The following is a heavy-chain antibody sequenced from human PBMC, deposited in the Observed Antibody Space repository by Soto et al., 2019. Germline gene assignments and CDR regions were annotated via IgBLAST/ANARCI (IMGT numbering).Heavy chain of an antibody. CDR3: ARRRIVPTTNFDY. Sequence: SETLSLTCTVSGDSISSSSFYWGWIRQPPGKWLEWIGHIFHTGATYQNPTLKSRLRMSVDTSKNQFSLNLSSVTATDTAVYYCARRRIVPTTNFDYWGQGTLVTVYS. V-gene: IGHV4-39*01. CDR2: IFHTGAT. J-gene: IGHJ4*02. CDR1: GDSISSSSFY. D-gene: IGHD2-21*01.